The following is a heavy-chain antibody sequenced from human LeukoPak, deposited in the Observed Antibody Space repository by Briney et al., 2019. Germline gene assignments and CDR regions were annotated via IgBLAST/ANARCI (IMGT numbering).Heavy chain of an antibody. Sequence: PSETLSLTCTVSGGSISSYYWSWIRQPPGKGLEWIGYIYYSGSTNYNPSLKSRVTISVDTSQNQFSLKLSSVTAADTAVYYCARGEAVAGTGFDYWGQGTLVTVSS. CDR3: ARGEAVAGTGFDY. V-gene: IGHV4-59*01. CDR2: IYYSGST. J-gene: IGHJ4*02. D-gene: IGHD6-19*01. CDR1: GGSISSYY.